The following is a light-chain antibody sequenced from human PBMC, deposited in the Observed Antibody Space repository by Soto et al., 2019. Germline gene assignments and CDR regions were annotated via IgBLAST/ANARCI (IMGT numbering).Light chain of an antibody. Sequence: EIMMTQSPATLSVSPGERATLSCWASQSVSSNLAWYQQRPGQAPRLLIYGASTRAAGIPARFSGSGSGTDFTLTISGLRSEDSAVYYCQQYNDWPPELTFGGGTEVEIK. V-gene: IGKV3-15*01. J-gene: IGKJ4*01. CDR3: QQYNDWPPELT. CDR2: GAS. CDR1: QSVSSN.